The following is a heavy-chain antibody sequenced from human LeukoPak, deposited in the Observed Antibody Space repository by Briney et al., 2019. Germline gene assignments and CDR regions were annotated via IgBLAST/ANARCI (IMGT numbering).Heavy chain of an antibody. J-gene: IGHJ5*02. CDR3: ARDTYYYDSSGYQA. Sequence: GGSLRLSCAASGFTFSSYSMNWVRQAPGKGLEGVSSISSSSSYIYYADSVKSRFTISRDNAKNSLYLQMNSLRAEDTAVYYCARDTYYYDSSGYQAWGQGTLVTVSS. V-gene: IGHV3-21*01. CDR1: GFTFSSYS. CDR2: ISSSSSYI. D-gene: IGHD3-22*01.